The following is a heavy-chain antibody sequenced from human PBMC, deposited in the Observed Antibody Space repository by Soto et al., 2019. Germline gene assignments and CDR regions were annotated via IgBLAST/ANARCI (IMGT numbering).Heavy chain of an antibody. V-gene: IGHV4-30-2*01. J-gene: IGHJ6*02. CDR3: ARGPYRYGLDV. Sequence: SETLSLTCTVSGGSITSAGYSWNWIRQPPGKGLEWVGYIYQSGSSSDNPSLKSRVAMSLNRSKNQFSLNLTSVTAADTAVYFCARGPYRYGLDVWGQGTTVTVSS. CDR1: GGSITSAGYS. CDR2: IYQSGSS.